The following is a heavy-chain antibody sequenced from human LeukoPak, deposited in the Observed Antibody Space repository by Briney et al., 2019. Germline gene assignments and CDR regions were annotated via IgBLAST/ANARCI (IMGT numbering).Heavy chain of an antibody. J-gene: IGHJ4*02. Sequence: GGSLRLSCAASGFTFSSYWMSWVRQAPGKGLEWVANIKQDGSEKYYVDSVKGRFTISRDNAKNSLYLQMNSLRAEDTAVYYCAKSIDSWSGYQYYWGQGTLVTVSS. V-gene: IGHV3-7*03. D-gene: IGHD3-3*01. CDR2: IKQDGSEK. CDR1: GFTFSSYW. CDR3: AKSIDSWSGYQYY.